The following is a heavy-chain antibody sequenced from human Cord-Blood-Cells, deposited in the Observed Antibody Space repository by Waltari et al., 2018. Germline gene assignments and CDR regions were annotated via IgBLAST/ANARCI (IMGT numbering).Heavy chain of an antibody. Sequence: QVQLVQSGAEVKKPGASVKVSCKASGYTFTSYDINWVRQATGQGLGWMGWMKPNCGNTGYAQKCQGRFTITRNTVRSAAYMELSSLRAEDTAVYYCARGVVGYCTNGVCYTGDYWGQGPLVTVSS. V-gene: IGHV1-8*03. D-gene: IGHD2-8*01. CDR2: MKPNCGNT. CDR3: ARGVVGYCTNGVCYTGDY. CDR1: GYTFTSYD. J-gene: IGHJ4*02.